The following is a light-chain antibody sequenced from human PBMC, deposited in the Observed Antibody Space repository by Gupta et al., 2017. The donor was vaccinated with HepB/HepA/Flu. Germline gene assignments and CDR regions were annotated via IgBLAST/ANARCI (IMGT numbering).Light chain of an antibody. CDR2: GGS. J-gene: IGKJ1*01. V-gene: IGKV3-20*01. CDR1: QSVKSDF. Sequence: EVVLTQSPGTLSLSPGESATLSCRASQSVKSDFFVWFQQRPGQTPRLLIYGGSTRATGIPDRFSGSGSGTDFTLTIFRVEPEDFAVYYCQQYASLPWTFGQGTKVEI. CDR3: QQYASLPWT.